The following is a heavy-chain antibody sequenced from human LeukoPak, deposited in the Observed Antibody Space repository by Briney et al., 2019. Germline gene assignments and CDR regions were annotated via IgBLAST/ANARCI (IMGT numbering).Heavy chain of an antibody. CDR1: GFTFTRYN. CDR2: ISYDGTNV. J-gene: IGHJ4*02. V-gene: IGHV3-30-3*01. CDR3: ARDRVPIWSYVGTFDS. D-gene: IGHD2-2*01. Sequence: PGGSLRLSCAASGFTFTRYNMFWVRQAPGKWLESVAVISYDGTNVAYADSVRGRFTISRDNFRNTLYLQMNSLRDEDTAMYYCARDRVPIWSYVGTFDSWGQGTLVTVSS.